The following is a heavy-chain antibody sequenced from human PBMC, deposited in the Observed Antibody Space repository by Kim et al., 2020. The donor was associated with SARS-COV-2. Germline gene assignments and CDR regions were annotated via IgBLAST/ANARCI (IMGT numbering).Heavy chain of an antibody. V-gene: IGHV4-39*02. Sequence: SETLSLTCTVSGGSISRSNSHWGWIRQPPGKGLVCIGSVYYSGSTFYNPSLKSRVTISVDTSENHLSLQLTYVTATDTTVYYCARLDMTGIGGSCWFDP. D-gene: IGHD2-15*01. J-gene: IGHJ5*02. CDR1: GGSISRSNSH. CDR3: ARLDMTGIGGSCWFDP. CDR2: VYYSGST.